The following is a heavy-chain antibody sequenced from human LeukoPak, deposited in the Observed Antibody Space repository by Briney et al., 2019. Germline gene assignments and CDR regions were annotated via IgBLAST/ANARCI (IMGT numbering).Heavy chain of an antibody. J-gene: IGHJ4*02. CDR1: GFTFSSYT. CDR2: ININGGRT. V-gene: IGHV3-64D*09. Sequence: GGSLRLSCSVSGFTFSSYTMHWVRQAPGKGLEYVSSININGGRTYYADSVKGRFTISRDNSKNTLYLQMSSQRAEDTAVYYCVKDKWIDHWGQGTLVTVSS. D-gene: IGHD2-8*01. CDR3: VKDKWIDH.